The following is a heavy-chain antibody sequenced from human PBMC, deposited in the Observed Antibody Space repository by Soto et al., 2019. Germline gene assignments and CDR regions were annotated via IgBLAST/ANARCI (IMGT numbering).Heavy chain of an antibody. CDR3: ARSGHLFDY. CDR1: GGSFNGYY. D-gene: IGHD3-10*01. Sequence: QVQLQQWGAGLLKPSETLSLTCAVYGGSFNGYYWSWIRQPPGKGLEWIGEINDTGHTNYHPSLNSRITISVDTSKNQFSLQLSSVTAADTAVYYCARSGHLFDYWGQGILVTVSS. V-gene: IGHV4-34*01. CDR2: INDTGHT. J-gene: IGHJ4*02.